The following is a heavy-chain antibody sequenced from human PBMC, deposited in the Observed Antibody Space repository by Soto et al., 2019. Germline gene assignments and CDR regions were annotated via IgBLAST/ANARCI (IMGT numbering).Heavy chain of an antibody. J-gene: IGHJ4*01. Sequence: QVHLQQSGPGLVKPSETLSLTCTVSGXSXTIXXXXXXRQPPGKGLEXIGSISYSGITYYNPSLXXXXXXXXXXXXXXXXXXXXXXXXXXXXXXXXXRVKKERDCFDYWGQGTLVTVSS. CDR3: XRVKKERDCFDY. CDR2: ISYSGIT. CDR1: GXSXTIXX. V-gene: IGHV4-59*13.